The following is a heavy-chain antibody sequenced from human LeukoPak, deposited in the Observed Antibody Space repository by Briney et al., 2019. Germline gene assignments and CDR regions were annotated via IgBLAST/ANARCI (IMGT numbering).Heavy chain of an antibody. V-gene: IGHV3-49*04. CDR2: IRSKAYGGTT. Sequence: PGGSLRLSCTASGFTFGDYAMSWVRQASGKGLEWVGFIRSKAYGGTTEYAASVKGRFTISRDDSKSIAYLQMNSLKTEDTAVYYCTRDRNTIFGVVKDYYYYYMDVWGKGTTVTVSS. CDR1: GFTFGDYA. CDR3: TRDRNTIFGVVKDYYYYYMDV. J-gene: IGHJ6*03. D-gene: IGHD3-3*01.